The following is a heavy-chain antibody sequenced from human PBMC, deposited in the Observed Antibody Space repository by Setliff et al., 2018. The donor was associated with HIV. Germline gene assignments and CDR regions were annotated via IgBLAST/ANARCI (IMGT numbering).Heavy chain of an antibody. D-gene: IGHD4-17*01. CDR2: TTPLLGTT. J-gene: IGHJ4*02. V-gene: IGHV1-69*05. CDR1: GGTFSSYA. Sequence: SVKVSCKASGGTFSSYAISWVRQAPGQGLEWMGGTTPLLGTTNYAQKFQGRVTITTDEPTNTVYMELSGLRSEDTAVYYCARTDYGGNSGGNYFDYWGQGSLVTVSS. CDR3: ARTDYGGNSGGNYFDY.